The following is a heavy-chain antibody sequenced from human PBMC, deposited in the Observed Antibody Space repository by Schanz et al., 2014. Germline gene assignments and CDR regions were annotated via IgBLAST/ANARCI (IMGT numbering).Heavy chain of an antibody. CDR3: ARDFDDRRGYGSGYCLGDCMDV. CDR2: IATRSSTR. CDR1: GFTFSSYA. D-gene: IGHD3-10*01. Sequence: EVQLLESGGGLVQPGGSLRLSCAASGFTFSSYAMSWVRQAPGKGLEWVSYIATRSSTRHYADSVKGRVTISRDNSKNTVDLQMNSVRAEDSGVYYYARDFDDRRGYGSGYCLGDCMDVWGQGTTVTVSS. J-gene: IGHJ6*02. V-gene: IGHV3-48*01.